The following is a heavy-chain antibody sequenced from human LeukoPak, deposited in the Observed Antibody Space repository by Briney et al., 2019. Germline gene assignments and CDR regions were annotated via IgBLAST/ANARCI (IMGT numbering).Heavy chain of an antibody. CDR3: ARRRVLLLDWPRGGRIAAAGYFDY. CDR1: GGSISSSSYY. D-gene: IGHD6-13*01. J-gene: IGHJ4*02. Sequence: PSETLSLTCTVSGGSISSSSYYWGWIRQPPGKGLEWIGSIYYSGSTYYNPSLKSRVTISVDTSKNQLSLKLSSVTAADTAGYYCARRRVLLLDWPRGGRIAAAGYFDYWGQGTLVTVSS. CDR2: IYYSGST. V-gene: IGHV4-39*01.